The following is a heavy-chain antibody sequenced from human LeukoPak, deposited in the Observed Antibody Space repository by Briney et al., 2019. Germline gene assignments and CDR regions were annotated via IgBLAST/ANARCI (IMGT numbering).Heavy chain of an antibody. J-gene: IGHJ5*02. CDR1: GYTFTGYY. V-gene: IGHV1-2*02. CDR3: ARQPGELTMIVVAGDNWFDP. CDR2: INPNSGGT. Sequence: GASVKVSCKASGYTFTGYYMHWVRQAPGQGLEWMGCINPNSGGTNYAQKFQGRVTMTRDTSISTAYMELSRLRSDDTAVYYCARQPGELTMIVVAGDNWFDPWGQGTLVTLSS. D-gene: IGHD3-22*01.